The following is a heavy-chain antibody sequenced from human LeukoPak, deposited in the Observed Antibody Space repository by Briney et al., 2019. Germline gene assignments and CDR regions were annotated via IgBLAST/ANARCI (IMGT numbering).Heavy chain of an antibody. CDR3: VRLGGSSSVDH. V-gene: IGHV3-74*01. D-gene: IGHD6-13*01. J-gene: IGHJ4*02. CDR1: EFGFSRYW. CDR2: IDTDGTSS. Sequence: AGGSLRLSCVASEFGFSRYWMHWVRQPPGKGLEWVARIDTDGTSSAFADSVKGRFSISRDNAKYTLYLQMDSLRDDDTAVYYCVRLGGSSSVDHWGQGTLVTVSS.